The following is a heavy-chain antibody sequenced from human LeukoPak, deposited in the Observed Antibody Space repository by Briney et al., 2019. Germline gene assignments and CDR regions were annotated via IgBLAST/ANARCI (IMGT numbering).Heavy chain of an antibody. Sequence: ASVKVSCKASGYTFTSYYMHWVRQAPGQGLEWMGIINPSGGSTSYAQKFQGRVTMTTDTSTSTAYMELRSLRSDDTAVYYCARDRRKQLDYWGQGTLVTVSS. V-gene: IGHV1-46*01. J-gene: IGHJ4*02. D-gene: IGHD6-13*01. CDR3: ARDRRKQLDY. CDR2: INPSGGST. CDR1: GYTFTSYY.